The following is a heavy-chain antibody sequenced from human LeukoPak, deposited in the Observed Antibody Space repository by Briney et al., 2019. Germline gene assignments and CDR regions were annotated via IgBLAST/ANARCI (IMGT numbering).Heavy chain of an antibody. V-gene: IGHV4-34*01. CDR1: GGSFSGYY. D-gene: IGHD5-18*01. CDR3: AREDTAMVRY. Sequence: SETLSLTCAVYGGSFSGYYWSWIRQPPGKGLEWIGSIYYSGSTYYNPSLKSRVTISVDTSKNQFSLKLSSVTAADTAVYYCAREDTAMVRYWGQGTLVTVSS. J-gene: IGHJ4*02. CDR2: IYYSGST.